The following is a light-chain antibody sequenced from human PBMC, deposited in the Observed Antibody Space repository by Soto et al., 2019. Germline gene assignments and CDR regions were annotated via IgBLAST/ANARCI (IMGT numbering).Light chain of an antibody. CDR3: QQYSRWPPKYT. Sequence: EIVMRQSPATLSVSPGERATLSCRASQSVITNLAWYQQKPGQAPRLLMYGVSNRATGIPARFSGSGSGTAFTLTDTSLRSEESGVYYCQQYSRWPPKYTFGQATKLEIK. V-gene: IGKV3-15*01. CDR2: GVS. CDR1: QSVITN. J-gene: IGKJ2*01.